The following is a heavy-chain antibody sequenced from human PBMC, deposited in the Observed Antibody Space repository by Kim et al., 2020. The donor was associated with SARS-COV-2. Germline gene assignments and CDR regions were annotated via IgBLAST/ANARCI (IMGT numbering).Heavy chain of an antibody. CDR2: IKKDGSQK. V-gene: IGHV3-7*03. CDR3: AMTEGGRFDAIDV. J-gene: IGHJ3*01. CDR1: GFTFGDFPFGSFW. Sequence: GGSLRLSCAASGFTFGDFPFGSFWMSWVRQAPGKGLEWVANIKKDGSQKYYVDSMKGRITVSRDNVHSSLSLQMTSLRADDTSVYYCAMTEGGRFDAIDVWGRGTMVTVSS. D-gene: IGHD2-15*01.